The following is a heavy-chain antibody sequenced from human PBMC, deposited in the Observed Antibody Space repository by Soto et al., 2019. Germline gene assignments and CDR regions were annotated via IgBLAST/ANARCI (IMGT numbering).Heavy chain of an antibody. J-gene: IGHJ4*02. CDR1: GGTFSSYA. D-gene: IGHD6-6*01. Sequence: SVKVSCKASGGTFSSYAIGWVRQAPGQGLEWMGGITPIFGTANYAQKFQGRVTITADKSTSTAYMELSSLRSEDTAVYYCARDMAARPGAFDYWGQGTLVTVSS. V-gene: IGHV1-69*06. CDR2: ITPIFGTA. CDR3: ARDMAARPGAFDY.